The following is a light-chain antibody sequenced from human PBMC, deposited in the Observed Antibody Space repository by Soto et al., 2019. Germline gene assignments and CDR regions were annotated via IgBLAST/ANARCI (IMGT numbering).Light chain of an antibody. CDR3: QQSFSVPIT. CDR1: QSIAGY. J-gene: IGKJ5*01. Sequence: DIQMTQSPSSLSASVGDRVTITCRASQSIAGYLSWYQQRQGKAPKLLIYSASSLQRGVPSRFSGSGSGTDFSLTINGLQPEDFETYFCQQSFSVPITFGQGTRLEIK. V-gene: IGKV1-39*01. CDR2: SAS.